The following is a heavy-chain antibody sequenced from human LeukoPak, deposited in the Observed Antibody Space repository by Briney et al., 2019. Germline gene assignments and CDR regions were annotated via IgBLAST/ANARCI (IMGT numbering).Heavy chain of an antibody. J-gene: IGHJ3*02. CDR3: ARGGSGWDAFDI. Sequence: NPSETLSLTCTVSGGSISSGSYYWRWIRQPAGKGLEWIGRIYTSGSTNYNPSLKSRVPISVDTSKNQFSLKLSSVTAADTAVYYCARGGSGWDAFDIWGQGTMVTVSS. CDR2: IYTSGST. CDR1: GGSISSGSYY. D-gene: IGHD6-19*01. V-gene: IGHV4-61*02.